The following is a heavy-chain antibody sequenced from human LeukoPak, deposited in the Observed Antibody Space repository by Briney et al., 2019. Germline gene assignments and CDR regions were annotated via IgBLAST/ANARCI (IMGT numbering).Heavy chain of an antibody. J-gene: IGHJ5*02. V-gene: IGHV4-39*01. D-gene: IGHD4-17*01. CDR2: IYYSGST. CDR1: GGSISSISYY. Sequence: PSDTLSLTCTVSGGSISSISYYWGRIRQPPGKGLEWIGSIYYSGSTYYNPSLKSRVTISVDTSKNQFSLKLSSVTAADTAVYYCASDYGDYGAWFDPWGQGTLVTVSS. CDR3: ASDYGDYGAWFDP.